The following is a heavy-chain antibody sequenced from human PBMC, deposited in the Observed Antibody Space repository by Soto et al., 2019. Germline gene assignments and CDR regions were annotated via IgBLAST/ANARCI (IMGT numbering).Heavy chain of an antibody. D-gene: IGHD3-3*01. CDR2: ISGSGGST. V-gene: IGHV3-23*01. CDR1: GFTFSSYA. Sequence: GGSLRLSCAASGFTFSSYAMSWVRQAPGKGLEWVSAISGSGGSTYYADSVKGRFTISRDNSKNTLYLQMNSLRAEDTAVYYCAKSESYYDFWSGYLVDYWGQGTLVTVSS. CDR3: AKSESYYDFWSGYLVDY. J-gene: IGHJ4*02.